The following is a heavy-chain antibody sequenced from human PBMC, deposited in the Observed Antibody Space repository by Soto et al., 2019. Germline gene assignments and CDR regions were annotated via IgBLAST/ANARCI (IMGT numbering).Heavy chain of an antibody. J-gene: IGHJ4*02. Sequence: PSETLSLTCAVSGGSISSSNWWSWVRQPPGKGLEWIGEIYHSGSTNYNPSLKSRVTISVDKSKNQFSLKLSSVTAADTAVYYCAMYDFWSGYLADYWGQGTLVTSPQ. CDR3: AMYDFWSGYLADY. V-gene: IGHV4-4*02. CDR2: IYHSGST. CDR1: GGSISSSNW. D-gene: IGHD3-3*01.